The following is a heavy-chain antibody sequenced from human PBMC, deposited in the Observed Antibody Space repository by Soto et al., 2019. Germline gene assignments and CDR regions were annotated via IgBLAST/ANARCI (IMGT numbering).Heavy chain of an antibody. CDR3: ARDGMVRGVPYYFDY. Sequence: QVQLQESGPGLVKPSGTLSLTCAVSGGSISSSNWWSWVRQPPGKGLEWIGEIYHSGSTNYNPSLNGRVTRAVDKSKTQFSLKLSSVTAADTAVYYCARDGMVRGVPYYFDYWGQGTLVTVSS. V-gene: IGHV4-4*02. CDR1: GGSISSSNW. CDR2: IYHSGST. D-gene: IGHD3-10*01. J-gene: IGHJ4*02.